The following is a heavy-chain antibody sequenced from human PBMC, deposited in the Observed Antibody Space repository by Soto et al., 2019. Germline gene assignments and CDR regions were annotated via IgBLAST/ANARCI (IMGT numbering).Heavy chain of an antibody. CDR1: GFPLRGYA. Sequence: AGGSLRLSCAASGFPLRGYAMSWVRQAPGKGLEWVSAISGSGDSTYYADSVKGRFTISRDNSRNTLYLQMTSLRAEDTAVYYCAKEGRYCTSASCYGGDYFDYWGQRTLVTVSS. J-gene: IGHJ4*02. D-gene: IGHD2-2*01. CDR3: AKEGRYCTSASCYGGDYFDY. V-gene: IGHV3-23*01. CDR2: ISGSGDST.